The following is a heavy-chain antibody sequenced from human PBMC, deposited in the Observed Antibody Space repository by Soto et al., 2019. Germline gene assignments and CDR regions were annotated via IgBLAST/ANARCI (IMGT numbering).Heavy chain of an antibody. Sequence: QVQLVQSGAEVKKPGSSVKVSCKASGGTFSNYAISWVRQAPGQGLEWMGGIFPIFGTTNDAQKFQDSVTITADKSTSTAYMELSSLRSEDTAIYYCARDPLTGGRHNVFAFWGLGTMVTVSS. CDR2: IFPIFGTT. CDR1: GGTFSNYA. CDR3: ARDPLTGGRHNVFAF. J-gene: IGHJ3*01. D-gene: IGHD3-16*01. V-gene: IGHV1-69*06.